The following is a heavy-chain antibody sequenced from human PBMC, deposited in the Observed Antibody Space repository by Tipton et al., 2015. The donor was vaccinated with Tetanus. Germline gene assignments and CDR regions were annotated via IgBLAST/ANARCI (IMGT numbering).Heavy chain of an antibody. CDR1: GGSISNYY. V-gene: IGHV4-4*07. Sequence: TLSLTCSVSGGSISNYYWNWIRQPAGKGLEWIGRIYVTGATNHSPALQSRVTMSIDRGKNQLSLTLTSVTAADAAMYYCAREDVYYHDGSDFYAFGVWGRGTMVAVSS. CDR3: AREDVYYHDGSDFYAFGV. D-gene: IGHD3-22*01. J-gene: IGHJ3*01. CDR2: IYVTGAT.